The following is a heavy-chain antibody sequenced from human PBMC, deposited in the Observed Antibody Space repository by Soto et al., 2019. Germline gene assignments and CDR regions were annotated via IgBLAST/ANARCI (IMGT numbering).Heavy chain of an antibody. V-gene: IGHV3-11*01. J-gene: IGHJ3*02. CDR1: GFTFSDYY. CDR2: MRSSGSTI. D-gene: IGHD2-21*02. CDR3: ASREAYCGGDCYDAFDI. Sequence: LRLSCAASGFTFSDYYMSWIRQAPGKGLEWVSYMRSSGSTIYDADTVKGRFTISRDNAKNSLYLQMNSLRAEDTAVYYCASREAYCGGDCYDAFDIWGQGTMVTVSS.